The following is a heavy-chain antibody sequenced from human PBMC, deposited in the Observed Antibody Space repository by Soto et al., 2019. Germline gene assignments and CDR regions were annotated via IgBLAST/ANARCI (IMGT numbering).Heavy chain of an antibody. D-gene: IGHD3-3*01. Sequence: SETLSLTCAVYGGSVNGYYWNWIRQPPGKGLEWIGAINHTGGTHYNPSLQSRVTMSVDTSKNQFSLRLSSVTAADTAIYYCATRITVFGLLIPPFDPWGQGTQVTVSS. CDR2: INHTGGT. CDR3: ATRITVFGLLIPPFDP. V-gene: IGHV4-34*01. J-gene: IGHJ5*02. CDR1: GGSVNGYY.